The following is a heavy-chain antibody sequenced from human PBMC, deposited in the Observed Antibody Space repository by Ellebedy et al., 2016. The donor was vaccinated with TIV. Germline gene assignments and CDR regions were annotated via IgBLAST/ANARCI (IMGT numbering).Heavy chain of an antibody. Sequence: AASVKVSCKASGYTFTSYGISWVRQAPGQGLEWMGWISAYNGNTNYAQKLQGRVTMTTDTSTSTAYMELRSLRSDDTAVYYCAREEYSSEPEDYYYYGMDVWGQGTTVTVSS. D-gene: IGHD6-6*01. CDR1: GYTFTSYG. J-gene: IGHJ6*02. V-gene: IGHV1-18*04. CDR2: ISAYNGNT. CDR3: AREEYSSEPEDYYYYGMDV.